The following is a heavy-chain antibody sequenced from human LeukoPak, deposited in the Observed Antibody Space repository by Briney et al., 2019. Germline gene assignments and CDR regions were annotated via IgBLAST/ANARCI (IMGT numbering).Heavy chain of an antibody. CDR1: GFTVSSFE. CDR3: ASGVTISAFDY. D-gene: IGHD5-12*01. CDR2: ISNSGSTI. V-gene: IGHV3-48*03. J-gene: IGHJ4*02. Sequence: SLRLSCSASGFTVSSFEMNWVRQAPGNGLEWLTYISNSGSTIYYADYVKGRFTMSRDNAKNSLYLQMNSPRAEDTAIYYCASGVTISAFDYWGQGTLVTVSS.